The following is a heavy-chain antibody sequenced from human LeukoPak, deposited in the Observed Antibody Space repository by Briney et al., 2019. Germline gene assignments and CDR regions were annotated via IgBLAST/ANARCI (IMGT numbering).Heavy chain of an antibody. J-gene: IGHJ6*02. CDR2: INPNSGGA. V-gene: IGHV1-2*02. CDR3: ARARIIMIRGVVQYYYTMDV. D-gene: IGHD3-10*01. Sequence: ASVKVSCKASGYTFTGYYMHWVRQAPGQGLEWMGWINPNSGGANYAQKFQGRVTMASDSSISTAYMELSGLRSDDTTVYYCARARIIMIRGVVQYYYTMDVWGQGTTVTVSS. CDR1: GYTFTGYY.